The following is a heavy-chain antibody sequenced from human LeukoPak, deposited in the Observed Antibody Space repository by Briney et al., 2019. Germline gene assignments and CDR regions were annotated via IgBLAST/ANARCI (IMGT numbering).Heavy chain of an antibody. CDR1: GVTFSGYY. CDR3: ARATRVTAYYIDQ. CDR2: INHSGST. J-gene: IGHJ4*02. Sequence: SSETLSLTCAVYGVTFSGYYWSWIRQAPGQGLEWIVEINHSGSTNDDPSLKSRVPISVATSKSLFSLKLSSVTAADTAVCYCARATRVTAYYIDQWGQGTLVTVS. V-gene: IGHV4-34*01. D-gene: IGHD4-17*01.